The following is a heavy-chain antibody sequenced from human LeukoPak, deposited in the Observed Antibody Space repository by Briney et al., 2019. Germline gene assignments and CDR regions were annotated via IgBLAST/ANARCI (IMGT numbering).Heavy chain of an antibody. D-gene: IGHD3-10*01. CDR1: GFTFSSYA. J-gene: IGHJ6*03. CDR3: ASSHHSPYGSGSYYNVYYYYYMDV. V-gene: IGHV3-30*04. CDR2: ISYDGSNK. Sequence: PGGSLRLSCAASGFTFSSYAMNWVRQAPGPGLEWVAVISYDGSNKYYADSVKGRFTISRDNSKNTLYLQMNSLRAEDTAVYYCASSHHSPYGSGSYYNVYYYYYMDVWGKGTTVTISS.